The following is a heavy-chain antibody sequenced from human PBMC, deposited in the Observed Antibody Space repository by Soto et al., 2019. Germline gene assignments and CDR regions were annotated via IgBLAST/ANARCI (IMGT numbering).Heavy chain of an antibody. CDR3: ARDFSSRGYYYGLDV. CDR1: GYTFTSYG. CDR2: ISAYSGNT. Sequence: QVQLVQSGAEVKKPGASVKVSCKASGYTFTSYGISWVRQAPGQGLEWMGWISAYSGNTNYAQKLQGRVTMTTDTHTSTAYMELRSLRSDDTAVYYCARDFSSRGYYYGLDVWGQGTTVTVSS. J-gene: IGHJ6*02. D-gene: IGHD6-6*01. V-gene: IGHV1-18*01.